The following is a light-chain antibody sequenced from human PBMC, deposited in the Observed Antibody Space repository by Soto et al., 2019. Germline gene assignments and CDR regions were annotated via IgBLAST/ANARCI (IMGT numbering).Light chain of an antibody. J-gene: IGKJ2*01. CDR3: HQYADSPQT. CDR2: AAS. CDR1: QSVRSSF. V-gene: IGKV3-20*01. Sequence: EVVLTQSPGTLSLSPGERATLSCRASQSVRSSFLAWYQQKPGQAPRLLIHAASTGATGIPARFRGSGSGTDFTLTISSLEPEDSAVYFCHQYADSPQTFGQGTKVEIK.